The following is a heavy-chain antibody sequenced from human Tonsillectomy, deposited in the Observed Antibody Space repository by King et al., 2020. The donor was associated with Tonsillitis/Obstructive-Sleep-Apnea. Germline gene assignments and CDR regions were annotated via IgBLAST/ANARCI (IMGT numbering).Heavy chain of an antibody. CDR3: ARLNTAMVRVLDY. V-gene: IGHV5-51*01. CDR2: IYPGDSDT. Sequence: QLVQSGAEVKKPGESLKISCEGSGYSFASYWIDWVRQMPGKGLAWMGIIYPGDSDTRYSPSFQGQVAISADKSISTAYLQWSSLKASDTALYYCARLNTAMVRVLDYWGQGTLVIVSS. D-gene: IGHD5-18*01. CDR1: GYSFASYW. J-gene: IGHJ4*02.